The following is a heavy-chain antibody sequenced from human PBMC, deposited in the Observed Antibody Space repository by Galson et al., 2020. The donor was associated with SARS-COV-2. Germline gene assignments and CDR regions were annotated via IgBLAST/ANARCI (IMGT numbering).Heavy chain of an antibody. Sequence: GGSLRLSCAASGFMFSRYAMSWVRQAPGKGLEWVASISGSGARTYYADSVKGRLTISRDSSKNNLYLQINNLRGEGAAIYYCAKDQGNDYGDQLDYWGQGTLVTVTS. D-gene: IGHD4-17*01. CDR1: GFMFSRYA. CDR2: ISGSGART. V-gene: IGHV3-23*01. J-gene: IGHJ4*02. CDR3: AKDQGNDYGDQLDY.